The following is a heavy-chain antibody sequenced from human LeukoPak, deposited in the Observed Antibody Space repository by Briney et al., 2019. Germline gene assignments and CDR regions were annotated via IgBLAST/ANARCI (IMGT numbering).Heavy chain of an antibody. CDR3: ARLGPEDLRFLEWPWGY. D-gene: IGHD3-3*01. CDR1: GGSISSSSYY. CDR2: IYYSGST. J-gene: IGHJ4*02. V-gene: IGHV4-39*01. Sequence: SETLSLTCTVSGGSISSSSYYWGWIRQPPGKGLEWIGSIYYSGSTYYNPSLKSRVTISVDTSKNQFSLKLGSVTAADTAVYYCARLGPEDLRFLEWPWGYWGQGTLVTVSS.